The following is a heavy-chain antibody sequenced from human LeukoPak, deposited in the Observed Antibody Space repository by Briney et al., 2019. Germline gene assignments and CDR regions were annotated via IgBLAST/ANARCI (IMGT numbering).Heavy chain of an antibody. D-gene: IGHD3-22*01. CDR2: IIPILGIA. J-gene: IGHJ4*02. V-gene: IGHV1-69*04. CDR3: ARAHYYDSSGTPLGY. CDR1: GGTFSSYA. Sequence: SVKVSCKASGGTFSSYAISWVRQAPGQGLEWMGRIIPILGIANYAQKFQGRVTITADKSTSTAYMELSSLRSEDTAVYYCARAHYYDSSGTPLGYWGQGTLVTVSS.